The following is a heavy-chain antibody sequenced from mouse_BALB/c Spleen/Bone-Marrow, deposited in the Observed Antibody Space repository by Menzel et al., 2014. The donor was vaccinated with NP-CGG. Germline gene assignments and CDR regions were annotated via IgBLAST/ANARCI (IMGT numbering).Heavy chain of an antibody. CDR2: ISDGGGST. J-gene: IGHJ1*01. CDR3: ARQGYYGSSYWFFDV. Sequence: EVNLVESGGVLVQPGGSLKLSCATSGFTFSDYYMYWVRQTPEKRLEWVAHISDGGGSTYYPDTVKGRFTISRDNAKNTLYLQMSRLKSEDTAMYYCARQGYYGSSYWFFDVWGAGTTVTVSS. V-gene: IGHV5-12*02. D-gene: IGHD1-1*01. CDR1: GFTFSDYY.